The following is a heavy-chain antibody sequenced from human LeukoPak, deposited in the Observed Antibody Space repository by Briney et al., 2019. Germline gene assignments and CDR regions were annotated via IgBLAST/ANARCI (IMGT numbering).Heavy chain of an antibody. CDR3: ARSWTGDTFDF. Sequence: GESLNISCKGSGYSFTRYWIGWVRQMPGKGLGWMGIIDPVDSSTRYSPSFQGQVTISADKSISTAYVQWSSLKASDTAMYYCARSWTGDTFDFWGQGTLVIVSS. V-gene: IGHV5-51*01. D-gene: IGHD3/OR15-3a*01. CDR2: IDPVDSST. CDR1: GYSFTRYW. J-gene: IGHJ3*01.